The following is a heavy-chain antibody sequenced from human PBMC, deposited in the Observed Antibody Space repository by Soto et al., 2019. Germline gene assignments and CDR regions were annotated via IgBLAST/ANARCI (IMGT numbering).Heavy chain of an antibody. CDR2: IYYSGST. Sequence: QVQLQESGPGLVKPSETLSLTCTVSGGSISSYYWSWIRQPPGKGLEWIGYIYYSGSTNYNPSLKSRVTKSVDTSKNQFSLKLSSVTAAHTAVYYCARRYCSSTSCYGRYNWFDPWGQGTLVTVSS. D-gene: IGHD2-2*01. CDR3: ARRYCSSTSCYGRYNWFDP. CDR1: GGSISSYY. J-gene: IGHJ5*02. V-gene: IGHV4-59*01.